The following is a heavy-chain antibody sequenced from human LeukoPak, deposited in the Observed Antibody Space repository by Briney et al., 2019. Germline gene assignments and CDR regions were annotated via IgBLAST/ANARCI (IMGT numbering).Heavy chain of an antibody. CDR2: ISYDGSNK. J-gene: IGHJ4*02. CDR3: AKICSGGSCYDY. Sequence: GGSLRLSCAASGFTFSSYAMSWVRQAPGKGLEWVAVISYDGSNKYYADSVKGRFTISRDNSKNTLYLQMNSLRAEDTAVYYCAKICSGGSCYDYWGQGTLVTVSS. V-gene: IGHV3-30*18. CDR1: GFTFSSYA. D-gene: IGHD2-15*01.